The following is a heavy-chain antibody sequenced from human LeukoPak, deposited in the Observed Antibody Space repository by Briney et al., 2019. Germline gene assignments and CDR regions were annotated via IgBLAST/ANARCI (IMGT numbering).Heavy chain of an antibody. J-gene: IGHJ4*02. Sequence: DSGPTLVKPTQTLTLTCTFSGFSLNTNGVGVGWIRQPPGNALEWPTFIHCVADKRLCPSLKSRLTVTKDTSKNQVVLTMTNMDLVDTATYYCARVGFCSSTSCYSGAYYFDYWGQGTLVTVSS. CDR2: IHCVADK. CDR1: GFSLNTNGVG. D-gene: IGHD2-2*02. CDR3: ARVGFCSSTSCYSGAYYFDY. V-gene: IGHV2-5*02.